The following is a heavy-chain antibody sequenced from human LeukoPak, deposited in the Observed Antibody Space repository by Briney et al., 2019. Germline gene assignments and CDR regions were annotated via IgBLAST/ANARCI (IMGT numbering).Heavy chain of an antibody. CDR2: ISSSSSYI. Sequence: PGGSLRLSCAASGFKFDDYGMSWVRQVPGKGLEWVSSISSSSSYIYYADSVKGRFTISRDNSKNTLYLQMNSLRAEDTAVYYCAKDDTAMARGAFDIWGQGTMVTVSS. J-gene: IGHJ3*02. V-gene: IGHV3-23*01. CDR1: GFKFDDYG. CDR3: AKDDTAMARGAFDI. D-gene: IGHD5-18*01.